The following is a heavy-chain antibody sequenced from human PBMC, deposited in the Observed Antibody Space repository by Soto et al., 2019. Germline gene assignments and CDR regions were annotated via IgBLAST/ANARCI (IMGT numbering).Heavy chain of an antibody. Sequence: SETLSLTCTVSGGSISIYYWSWIRQPPGKGLEWIGYIYYSGSTNYNPSLKSRVTISVDTSKNQFSLKLSSVTAADTAVYYCARNPAYSSSWDGHFDYWGQGTLVTVSS. CDR2: IYYSGST. D-gene: IGHD6-13*01. V-gene: IGHV4-59*01. CDR1: GGSISIYY. CDR3: ARNPAYSSSWDGHFDY. J-gene: IGHJ4*02.